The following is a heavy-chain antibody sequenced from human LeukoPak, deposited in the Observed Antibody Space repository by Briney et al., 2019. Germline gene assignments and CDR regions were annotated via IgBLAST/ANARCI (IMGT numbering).Heavy chain of an antibody. CDR2: IWYDGSNK. D-gene: IGHD3-22*01. V-gene: IGHV3-33*01. Sequence: GGSLRLSCTASGFTFSDYGMHWVRQPPGKGLEWVAIIWYDGSNKAYEDSVKGRFTISRDNSKNTLYLQMNSLRAEDTAVYYCARGVDYYENSGTIDYWGQGTLVTVSS. CDR3: ARGVDYYENSGTIDY. CDR1: GFTFSDYG. J-gene: IGHJ4*02.